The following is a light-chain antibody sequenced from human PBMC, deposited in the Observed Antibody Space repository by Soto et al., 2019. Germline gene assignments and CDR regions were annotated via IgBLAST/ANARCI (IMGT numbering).Light chain of an antibody. CDR1: QSVGKNY. CDR3: HQYAYAPLT. J-gene: IGKJ4*01. CDR2: NAL. Sequence: EIVLTQSPATLSLSPGDSATLSCKASQSVGKNYLGWFQQKPGQAPRLLIYNALNRATGITDRFSGSGSGTDFTLTIRRLESDDFAVYYCHQYAYAPLTFGGGTKVEIK. V-gene: IGKV3-20*01.